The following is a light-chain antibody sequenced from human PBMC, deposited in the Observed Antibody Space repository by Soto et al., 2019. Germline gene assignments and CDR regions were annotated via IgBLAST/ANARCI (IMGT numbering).Light chain of an antibody. CDR2: EVS. V-gene: IGLV2-14*01. J-gene: IGLJ1*01. CDR3: ISYNSTNTQV. CDR1: SSDVGAYKY. Sequence: QSVLTQPASVSGSPGQSITISCTGTSSDVGAYKYVSWYQQHPGKAPKLMIYEVSNRPSGVSNRFSGSKSGNTASVTISGLQAEDEADYYCISYNSTNTQVFANATNVTVL.